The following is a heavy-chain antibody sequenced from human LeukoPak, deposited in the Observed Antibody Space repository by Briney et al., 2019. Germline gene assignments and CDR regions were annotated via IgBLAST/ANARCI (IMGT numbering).Heavy chain of an antibody. Sequence: GGSLRLSCAASGFTFSSYAMSWVRQAPGKGLEWVSAISGSGGSTYYADSVKGRFTISRDNSKNTLYLQMNSLRAEDTAVYYCAKYPLLITMVRGGRFDYWGQGTLVTVSS. D-gene: IGHD3-10*01. CDR3: AKYPLLITMVRGGRFDY. CDR2: ISGSGGST. V-gene: IGHV3-23*01. J-gene: IGHJ4*02. CDR1: GFTFSSYA.